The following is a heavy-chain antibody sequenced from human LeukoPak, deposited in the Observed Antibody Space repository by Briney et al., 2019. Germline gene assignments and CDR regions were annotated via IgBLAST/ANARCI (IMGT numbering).Heavy chain of an antibody. D-gene: IGHD6-25*01. CDR1: GYMFSSHG. Sequence: GASVKVSCKAAGYMFSSHGISWVRQAPGEGLEGMGWITTYKGNMAYAPKFHGRVTMTTDTSTRTANMDLRRLRSAATAVSYCTRDGNESGSWTLYSSGIDVSGHGTTV. V-gene: IGHV1-18*01. CDR2: ITTYKGNM. J-gene: IGHJ3*01. CDR3: TRDGNESGSWTLYSSGIDV.